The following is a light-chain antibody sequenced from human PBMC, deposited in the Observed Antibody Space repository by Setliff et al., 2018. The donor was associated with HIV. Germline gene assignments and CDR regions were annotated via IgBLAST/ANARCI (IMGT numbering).Light chain of an antibody. CDR2: TNN. CDR1: VSNIGSNT. V-gene: IGLV1-44*01. CDR3: AAWDDSLNGRYV. J-gene: IGLJ1*01. Sequence: QSALTQPPPASGTPGQRVTISCSGSVSNIGSNTVNWYQQLPGTAPKLLIYTNNQRPSGVPDRFSGSKSGTSASLAISGLQSEDEADYYCAAWDDSLNGRYVFGTGTKVTVL.